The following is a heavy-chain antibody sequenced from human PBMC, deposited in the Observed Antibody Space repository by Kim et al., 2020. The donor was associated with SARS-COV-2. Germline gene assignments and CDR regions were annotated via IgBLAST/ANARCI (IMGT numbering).Heavy chain of an antibody. D-gene: IGHD6-19*01. CDR1: GYTLTSYW. V-gene: IGHV5-51*01. J-gene: IGHJ3*02. CDR2: IYPGDSDT. CDR3: ATLVGNPFDAFDI. Sequence: GESLKISCKTSGYTLTSYWIGWVRQKPGKGLERMGIIYPGDSDTSNSPSFRGQVTIPVDKSISTAYLHWSSLKASDTAMYYCATLVGNPFDAFDIWGQGT.